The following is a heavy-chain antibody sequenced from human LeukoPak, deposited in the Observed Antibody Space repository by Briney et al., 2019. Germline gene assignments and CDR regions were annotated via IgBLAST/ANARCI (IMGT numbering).Heavy chain of an antibody. CDR3: ARSSTVTAARWHFDL. Sequence: ASVKVSCKASGYTFTNYYIHWVRQAPGQGLDWMGKIHPSGGSTSYPQNFQGRVTMIRDTSTGTVYMELSSLRSEDTAVYFCARSSTVTAARWHFDLWGRGTLVTVSS. D-gene: IGHD4-17*01. V-gene: IGHV1-46*01. CDR2: IHPSGGST. CDR1: GYTFTNYY. J-gene: IGHJ2*01.